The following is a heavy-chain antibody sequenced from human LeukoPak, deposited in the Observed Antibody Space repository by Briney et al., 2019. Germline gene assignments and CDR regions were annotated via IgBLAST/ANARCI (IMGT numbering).Heavy chain of an antibody. Sequence: SETLSLTCTVSGGSISSYYWSWIRQPPGKGLEWIGYIYYTGSTNYNPSLKSRVTISVDTSKNQFSLKLSSVTAADTAVYYCARDPRTGYFDLWGRGTLVTVYS. D-gene: IGHD1-14*01. CDR1: GGSISSYY. CDR3: ARDPRTGYFDL. J-gene: IGHJ2*01. CDR2: IYYTGST. V-gene: IGHV4-59*01.